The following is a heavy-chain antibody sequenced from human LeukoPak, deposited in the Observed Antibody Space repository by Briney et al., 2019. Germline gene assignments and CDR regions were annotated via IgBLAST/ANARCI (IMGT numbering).Heavy chain of an antibody. CDR2: IYTSGST. CDR3: ARDDYSNYGNWFDP. D-gene: IGHD4-11*01. J-gene: IGHJ5*02. V-gene: IGHV4-4*07. CDR1: GGSISSYY. Sequence: PSETRSLTCTVAGGSISSYYWGWIRQPAGNGLEWIGRIYTSGSTNYNPSLKSRVTMSVDTSKNQFSLKLSSVTAADTAVYYCARDDYSNYGNWFDPWGQGTLVTVSS.